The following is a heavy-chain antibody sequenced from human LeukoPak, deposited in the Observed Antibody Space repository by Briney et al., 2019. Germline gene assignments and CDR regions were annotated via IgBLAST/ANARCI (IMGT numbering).Heavy chain of an antibody. CDR1: GYSFTSYW. V-gene: IGHV5-51*01. CDR2: IYPGDSDT. CDR3: ARRAPLAGESLDN. J-gene: IGHJ4*02. Sequence: GGSLKISLKGSGYSFTSYWIGWVRPRPGKGLEWMGIIYPGDSDTRYSPSFQRQVTFSADKSISTAYLQWSSLKASDTAMYYCARRAPLAGESLDNWGQGTLVTVSS. D-gene: IGHD4-17*01.